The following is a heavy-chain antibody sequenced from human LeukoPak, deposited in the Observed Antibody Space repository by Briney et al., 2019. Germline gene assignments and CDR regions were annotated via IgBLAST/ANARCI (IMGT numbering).Heavy chain of an antibody. CDR1: GFTFNNYI. J-gene: IGHJ4*02. V-gene: IGHV3-21*01. CDR2: ISSSSDYI. CDR3: AKSMVRGVIAY. Sequence: GGSLRLSCAASGFTFNNYIMNWVRQAPGKGLEWVSSISSSSDYIYYADSVKGRFTISRDNARNSLLLQMNSLRAEDTAVYYCAKSMVRGVIAYWGQGTLVTVSS. D-gene: IGHD3-10*01.